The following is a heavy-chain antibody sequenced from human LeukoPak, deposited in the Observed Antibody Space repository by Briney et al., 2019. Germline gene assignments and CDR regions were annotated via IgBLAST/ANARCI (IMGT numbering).Heavy chain of an antibody. Sequence: PGGSLRLSCAASGFTFSSYAMSWVRQAPGKGLEWVSSISSSSSYIYYADSVKGRFTISRDNAKNSLYLQMNSLRAEDTAVYYCARDGAGAYYDFWSTDYWGQGTLVTVSS. J-gene: IGHJ4*02. CDR1: GFTFSSYA. CDR2: ISSSSSYI. D-gene: IGHD3-3*01. V-gene: IGHV3-21*01. CDR3: ARDGAGAYYDFWSTDY.